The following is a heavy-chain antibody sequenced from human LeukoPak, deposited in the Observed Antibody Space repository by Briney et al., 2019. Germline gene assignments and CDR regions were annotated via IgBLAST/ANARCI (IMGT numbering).Heavy chain of an antibody. CDR1: GYTFYNYA. CDR3: AKYGSGQLWLLGWYFDF. CDR2: ISHDGAST. V-gene: IGHV3-23*01. J-gene: IGHJ2*01. Sequence: GGSQRFSCAASGYTFYNYAVTWVRQAPGKGLEWVSSISHDGASTHYADSVKGRFTISRDNSKNTVFLQMDSLRAEDTAVYFCAKYGSGQLWLLGWYFDFWGRGTLVSVSS. D-gene: IGHD3-16*01.